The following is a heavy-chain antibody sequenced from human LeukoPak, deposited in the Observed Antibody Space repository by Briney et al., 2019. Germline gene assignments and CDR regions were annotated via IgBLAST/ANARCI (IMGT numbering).Heavy chain of an antibody. Sequence: SETLSLTCAVYGGSFSGYYWSWIRQPPGKGLGWIGEINHSGSTNYNPSLKSRVTISVDTSKNQFSLKLSSVTAADTAVYYCARGRYYDYIWGSYRYFDYWGQGTLVTVSS. D-gene: IGHD3-16*02. CDR3: ARGRYYDYIWGSYRYFDY. CDR2: INHSGST. V-gene: IGHV4-34*01. CDR1: GGSFSGYY. J-gene: IGHJ4*02.